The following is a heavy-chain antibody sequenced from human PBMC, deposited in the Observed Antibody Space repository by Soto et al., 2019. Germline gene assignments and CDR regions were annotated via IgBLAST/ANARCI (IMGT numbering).Heavy chain of an antibody. CDR3: ARRDNHFDY. CDR2: ISAYNGNT. J-gene: IGHJ4*02. V-gene: IGHV1-18*04. Sequence: QVQLVQSGAEVKKPGASVKVSCKASGYTFSSYTISWVRQAPGQGLEWMGWISAYNGNTNYAQKHQSRVTMTSDTSTSTADMELRSLRSDDTAVYYCARRDNHFDYWGQGTLVTVSS. CDR1: GYTFSSYT. D-gene: IGHD1-1*01.